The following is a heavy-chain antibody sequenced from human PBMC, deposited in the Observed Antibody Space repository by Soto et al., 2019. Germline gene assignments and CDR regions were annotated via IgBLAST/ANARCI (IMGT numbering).Heavy chain of an antibody. V-gene: IGHV4-34*01. D-gene: IGHD2-2*01. J-gene: IGHJ5*02. Sequence: PSETLSLTCAVYGESLSGFHWNWIRQPPGKGLEWIGEINHSGSTTYSPSLESRVTISRDTSRNQFSLKLSSVTAADTAVYYCARGRSRYSNTFHTWLDPWGQGALVTVS. CDR2: INHSGST. CDR3: ARGRSRYSNTFHTWLDP. CDR1: GESLSGFH.